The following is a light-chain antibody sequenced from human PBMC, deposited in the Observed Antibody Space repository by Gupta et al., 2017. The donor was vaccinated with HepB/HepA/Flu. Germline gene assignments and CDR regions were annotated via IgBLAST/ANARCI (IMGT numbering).Light chain of an antibody. V-gene: IGKV1-9*01. CDR3: QQLHSYPLT. CDR2: AAS. CDR1: QDITNY. J-gene: IGKJ4*01. Sequence: DIQLTQSPSLLSASVGDRVTITCRASQDITNYLAWYQQQPGKAPRLLVWAASTFQSGVPSRFTGSGAGTEFTLTISSLQPEDFATYYCQQLHSYPLTFGGGTKVEIK.